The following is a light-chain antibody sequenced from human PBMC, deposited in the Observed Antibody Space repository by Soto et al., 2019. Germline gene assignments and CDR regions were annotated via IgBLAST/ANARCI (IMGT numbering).Light chain of an antibody. J-gene: IGKJ2*01. V-gene: IGKV3-20*01. CDR1: QSVGGNY. Sequence: EIVLTQSPGTLSLSPEERATLSCRASQSVGGNYLAWCQQKPRQAPRLLVYAASTRATGIPDRFCGSGSGTDFSLTISRLEHADFSVYYCQQYGSSRRTLGQGTKLEIK. CDR3: QQYGSSRRT. CDR2: AAS.